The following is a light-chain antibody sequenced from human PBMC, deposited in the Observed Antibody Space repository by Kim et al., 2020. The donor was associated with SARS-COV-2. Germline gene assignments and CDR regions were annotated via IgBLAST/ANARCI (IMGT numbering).Light chain of an antibody. J-gene: IGKJ1*01. Sequence: DIVLTQSPGPLSLSPGDRATLSCRASQSVINNYLAWYQQKPGQAPRLLMYDASTRATDIPDSFSGSGSGTDFTLTISRLEPEDFAVYYCQQYGNSPWTVGQGTKVDIK. CDR2: DAS. CDR1: QSVINNY. CDR3: QQYGNSPWT. V-gene: IGKV3-20*01.